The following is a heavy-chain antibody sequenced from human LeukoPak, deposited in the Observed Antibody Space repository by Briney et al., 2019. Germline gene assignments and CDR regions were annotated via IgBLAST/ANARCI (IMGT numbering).Heavy chain of an antibody. V-gene: IGHV1-18*04. CDR2: ISAYNGNT. D-gene: IGHD3-10*01. Sequence: ASVKVSCKASGYTFTSYGISWVRQAPGQGLEWMGWISAYNGNTNYAQKLQGRVTMTTDTSTSTAYMELRSLRSDDTTVYYCAREGGWFGELILSFDYWGQGTLVTVSS. CDR1: GYTFTSYG. J-gene: IGHJ4*02. CDR3: AREGGWFGELILSFDY.